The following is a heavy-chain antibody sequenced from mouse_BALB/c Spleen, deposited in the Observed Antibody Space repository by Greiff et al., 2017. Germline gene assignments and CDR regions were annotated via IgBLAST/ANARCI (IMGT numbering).Heavy chain of an antibody. CDR2: ISYSGST. V-gene: IGHV3-2*02. CDR1: GYSITSDYA. D-gene: IGHD2-14*01. J-gene: IGHJ1*01. Sequence: EVHLVESGPGLVKPSQSLSLTCTVTGYSITSDYAWNWIRQFPGNKLEWMGYISYSGSTSYNPSLKSRISITRDTSKNQFFLQLNSVTTEDTATYYCARKGTWYFDVWGAGTTVTVSS. CDR3: ARKGTWYFDV.